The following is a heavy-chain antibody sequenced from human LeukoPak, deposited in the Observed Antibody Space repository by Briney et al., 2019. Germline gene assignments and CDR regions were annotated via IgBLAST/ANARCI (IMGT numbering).Heavy chain of an antibody. CDR2: IYYRGTT. CDR3: ARKDGDW. D-gene: IGHD3-9*01. Sequence: SETLSLTCTVSGGSISSYYWSWIRQSPGKGLEWIGYIYYRGTTNYNPSLKSRVTMSVDTSKNQFSLRLRSMTAADTAVYYYARKDGDWWGQGTLVTVSS. V-gene: IGHV4-59*01. J-gene: IGHJ4*02. CDR1: GGSISSYY.